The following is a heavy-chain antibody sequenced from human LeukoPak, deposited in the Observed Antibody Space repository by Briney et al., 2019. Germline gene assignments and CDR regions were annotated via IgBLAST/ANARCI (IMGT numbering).Heavy chain of an antibody. CDR1: GGSISSGGYY. Sequence: SETLSLTCTVSGGSISSGGYYWSWIRQHPGKGLEWIGYIYYSGSTYYNPSLKSRVTISVDTSKNQFSLKLSSVTAADTAVYYCARDNVVVPAAILPNNWFDPWGQGTLVTVSS. CDR3: ARDNVVVPAAILPNNWFDP. V-gene: IGHV4-31*03. D-gene: IGHD2-2*02. CDR2: IYYSGST. J-gene: IGHJ5*02.